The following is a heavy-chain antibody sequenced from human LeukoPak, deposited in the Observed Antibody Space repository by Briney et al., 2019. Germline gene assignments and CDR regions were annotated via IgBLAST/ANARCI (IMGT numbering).Heavy chain of an antibody. Sequence: EASVKVSCKASGGTFSSYAISWVRQAPGQGLEWLGGIIPIFGTANYAQKFQGRVTITTDESTSTAYVELSSLRSEDTAVYYCARGIYSSSSDFDYWGQGTLVTVSS. CDR1: GGTFSSYA. CDR3: ARGIYSSSSDFDY. J-gene: IGHJ4*02. D-gene: IGHD6-6*01. V-gene: IGHV1-69*05. CDR2: IIPIFGTA.